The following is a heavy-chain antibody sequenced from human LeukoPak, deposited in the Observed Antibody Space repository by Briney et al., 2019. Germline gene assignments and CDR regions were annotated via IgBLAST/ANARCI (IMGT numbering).Heavy chain of an antibody. Sequence: GGSLRLSCAASGFTFSSYAMSWVRQAPGKGLEWVSAISGSGGSTYYADSMKGRFTISRDNSKNTLYLQMNSLRAEDTAVYYCAKDDTAMVTGDYWGQGTLVTVSS. CDR3: AKDDTAMVTGDY. CDR2: ISGSGGST. J-gene: IGHJ4*02. CDR1: GFTFSSYA. D-gene: IGHD5-18*01. V-gene: IGHV3-23*01.